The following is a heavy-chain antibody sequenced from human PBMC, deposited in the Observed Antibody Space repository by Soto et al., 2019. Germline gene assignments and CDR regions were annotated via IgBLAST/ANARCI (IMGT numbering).Heavy chain of an antibody. CDR3: AKVRVPGSDADAFDI. CDR1: GFTFSSYA. CDR2: ISGSGGST. V-gene: IGHV3-23*01. Sequence: GGSLRLSCAASGFTFSSYAMSWVRQAPGKGLEWVSAISGSGGSTYYADSAKGRFTISRDNSKNTLYLQMNSLRAEDTAVYYCAKVRVPGSDADAFDIWGQGTMVTVSS. J-gene: IGHJ3*02.